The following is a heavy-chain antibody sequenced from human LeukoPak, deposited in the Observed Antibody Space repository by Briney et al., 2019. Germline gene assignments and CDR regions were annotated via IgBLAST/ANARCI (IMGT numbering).Heavy chain of an antibody. Sequence: AGGSLRLSCAASGFTFSNYWMHWVRQAPGKRLVWVSRINSDGSRTNYADSVKGRFTISRDNAKNTLYLQMNSLRAEDTAVYYCGSSVSAPCWGQGTLVTVSS. J-gene: IGHJ4*02. D-gene: IGHD2-21*02. CDR2: INSDGSRT. CDR1: GFTFSNYW. CDR3: GSSVSAPC. V-gene: IGHV3-74*01.